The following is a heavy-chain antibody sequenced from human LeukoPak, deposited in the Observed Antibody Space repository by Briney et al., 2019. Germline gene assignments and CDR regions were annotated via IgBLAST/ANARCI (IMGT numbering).Heavy chain of an antibody. CDR2: TYYRSKWYN. Sequence: SQTLSLTCAISGDSVSSNSAAWNWIRQSPSRGLEWLGRTYYRSKWYNDYAVSVKSRITINPDTSKNQFSLKLSSVTAADTAVYYCARTRRGYSYGYDYYYYMDVWGKGTTVTISS. V-gene: IGHV6-1*01. CDR3: ARTRRGYSYGYDYYYYMDV. J-gene: IGHJ6*03. D-gene: IGHD5-18*01. CDR1: GDSVSSNSAA.